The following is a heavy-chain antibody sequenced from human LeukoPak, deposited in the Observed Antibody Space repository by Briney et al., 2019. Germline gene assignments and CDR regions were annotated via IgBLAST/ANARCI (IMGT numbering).Heavy chain of an antibody. Sequence: GASVKVSCKASGYTFTSYGISWLRQAPGQGLEWMGWISAYNGNTNYAQKLQGRVTMTTDTSTSTAYMELRSLRSDDTAVYYCARDYSGDCSSTSCYTGHWFDPWGQGTLVTVSS. CDR2: ISAYNGNT. CDR1: GYTFTSYG. D-gene: IGHD2-2*02. CDR3: ARDYSGDCSSTSCYTGHWFDP. V-gene: IGHV1-18*01. J-gene: IGHJ5*02.